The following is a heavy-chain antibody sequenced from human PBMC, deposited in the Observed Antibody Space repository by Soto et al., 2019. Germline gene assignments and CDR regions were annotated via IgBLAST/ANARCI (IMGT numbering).Heavy chain of an antibody. Sequence: SETLSLTCTVSGGSISSYYWSWIRQPPGKGLEWIGYIYYSGSTNYNPSLKSRVTISVDTSKNQFSLKLSSVTAADTAVYYCARGYSTPNVPMVSGFDYWGQGTLVTVSS. CDR2: IYYSGST. CDR3: ARGYSTPNVPMVSGFDY. CDR1: GGSISSYY. D-gene: IGHD6-13*01. J-gene: IGHJ4*02. V-gene: IGHV4-59*01.